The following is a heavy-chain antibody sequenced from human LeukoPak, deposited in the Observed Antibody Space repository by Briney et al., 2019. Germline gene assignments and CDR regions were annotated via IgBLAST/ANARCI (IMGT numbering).Heavy chain of an antibody. Sequence: GESLKISCKGSGYSFTSYWIGWVRQMPGKGLEWMGIIYPGDSDTRYSPSFQGQVTISADKSISTAYLQWSSLKASDTAMYYCARRTMVRGAISVRQGFDPWAREPWSPSPQ. V-gene: IGHV5-51*03. CDR1: GYSFTSYW. CDR2: IYPGDSDT. CDR3: ARRTMVRGAISVRQGFDP. J-gene: IGHJ5*02. D-gene: IGHD3-10*01.